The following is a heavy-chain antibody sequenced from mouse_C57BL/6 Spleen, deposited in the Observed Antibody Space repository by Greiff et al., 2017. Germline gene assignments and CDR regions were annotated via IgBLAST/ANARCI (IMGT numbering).Heavy chain of an antibody. J-gene: IGHJ2*01. D-gene: IGHD2-4*01. CDR3: AREMDYGFDN. V-gene: IGHV1-64*01. CDR1: GYTFTSYW. CDR2: IHPNSGST. Sequence: VQLQQPGAELVKPGASVKLSCKASGYTFTSYWMHWVKQRPGQGLEWIGMIHPNSGSTNYNEKFKSKATLPVDKSSSTAYMQRSSLTSEHSAVYYCAREMDYGFDNWAKATTLTVSS.